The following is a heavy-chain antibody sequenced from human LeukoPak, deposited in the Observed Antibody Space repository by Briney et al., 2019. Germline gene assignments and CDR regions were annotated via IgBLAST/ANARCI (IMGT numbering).Heavy chain of an antibody. CDR3: ARLHSSGWPLDAFDI. Sequence: ASVKVSCKASGYTFTNYAISWVRQAPGQGLEWMGWISAYNGNTKYAQKYQGRVTMTTDTSTSTAYMELRGLTSDDTAVYYCARLHSSGWPLDAFDIWGQGTVVTVSS. D-gene: IGHD6-19*01. CDR1: GYTFTNYA. CDR2: ISAYNGNT. V-gene: IGHV1-18*01. J-gene: IGHJ3*02.